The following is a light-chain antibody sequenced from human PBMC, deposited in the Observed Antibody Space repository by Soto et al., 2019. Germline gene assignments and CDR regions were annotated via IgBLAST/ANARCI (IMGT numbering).Light chain of an antibody. CDR2: DAS. Sequence: EILFTQSPGTPSLSPGERATLSCRASQSVSSSYLAWYQQKPGQAPRLLISDASYRATGIPARFSGSGSGTDFILTISSLEPEDFAIYYCQQRSNWITFGQGTRLEIK. J-gene: IGKJ5*01. V-gene: IGKV3-11*01. CDR3: QQRSNWIT. CDR1: QSVSSSY.